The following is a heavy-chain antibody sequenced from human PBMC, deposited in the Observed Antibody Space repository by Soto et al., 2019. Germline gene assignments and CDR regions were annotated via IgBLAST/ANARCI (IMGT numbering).Heavy chain of an antibody. CDR1: SGSVSSGSYY. CDR2: IYYSGST. J-gene: IGHJ5*02. CDR3: ARDRYGSGSYYTTNWFDP. Sequence: PSETLYLTCAVSSGSVSSGSYYWSWIRQPPGKGLEWIGYIYYSGSTNYNPSLKSRVTISVDTSKNQFSLKLSSVTAADTAVYYCARDRYGSGSYYTTNWFDPWGQGTLVTVSS. D-gene: IGHD3-10*01. V-gene: IGHV4-61*01.